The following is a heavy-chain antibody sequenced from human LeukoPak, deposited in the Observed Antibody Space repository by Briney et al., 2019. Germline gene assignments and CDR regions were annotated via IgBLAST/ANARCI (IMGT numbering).Heavy chain of an antibody. CDR2: ISSSSSYI. V-gene: IGHV3-21*01. CDR3: ARDQGVVVPAAIGQSVDY. D-gene: IGHD2-2*01. Sequence: GGSLRLSCAASGFTLSNYWMHWVRQAPGKGLEWVSSISSSSSYIYYADSVKGRFTISRDNAKNSLYLQMNSLRAEDTAVYYCARDQGVVVPAAIGQSVDYWGQGTLVTVSS. CDR1: GFTLSNYW. J-gene: IGHJ4*02.